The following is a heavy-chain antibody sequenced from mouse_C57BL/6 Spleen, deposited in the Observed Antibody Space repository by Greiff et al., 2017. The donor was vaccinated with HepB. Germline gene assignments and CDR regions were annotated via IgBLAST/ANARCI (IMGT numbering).Heavy chain of an antibody. CDR2: IWSDGST. CDR3: ARHGGYYDYDRYAMDY. Sequence: QVQLKESGPGLVAPSQSLSITCTVSGFSLTSYGVHWVRQPPGKGLEWLVVIWSDGSTTYNSALKSRLSISKDNSKSQVFLKMNSLQTDDTAMYYCARHGGYYDYDRYAMDYWGQGTSVTVSS. D-gene: IGHD2-4*01. CDR1: GFSLTSYG. J-gene: IGHJ4*01. V-gene: IGHV2-6-1*01.